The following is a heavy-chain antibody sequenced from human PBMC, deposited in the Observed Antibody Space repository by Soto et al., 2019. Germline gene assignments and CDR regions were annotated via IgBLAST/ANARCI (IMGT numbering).Heavy chain of an antibody. CDR1: GGTFSSYA. CDR3: ARDGTGVGANPFDY. V-gene: IGHV1-69*01. CDR2: IITIFGTA. Sequence: QVQLVQSGAEVKKPGSSVKVSCKASGGTFSSYAISWVRQAPGQGLEWMGGIITIFGTANYAQKFKGRVTITADESTSTAYMELSSLRSEDTAAYYCARDGTGVGANPFDYWGQGTLVTVSS. D-gene: IGHD1-26*01. J-gene: IGHJ4*02.